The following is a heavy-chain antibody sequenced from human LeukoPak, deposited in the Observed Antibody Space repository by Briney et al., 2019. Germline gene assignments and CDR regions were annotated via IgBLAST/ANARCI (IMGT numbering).Heavy chain of an antibody. D-gene: IGHD6-13*01. CDR1: GYTFTSYY. Sequence: ASVKVSCKASGYTFTSYYMHWVRQAPGQGLEWMGIINPSGGSTTYAQKFQGRVTMTRDTSTSTVYMELSSLRSEDTAAYYCARERQLVRALDYWGQGTLVIVSS. J-gene: IGHJ4*02. CDR2: INPSGGST. V-gene: IGHV1-46*01. CDR3: ARERQLVRALDY.